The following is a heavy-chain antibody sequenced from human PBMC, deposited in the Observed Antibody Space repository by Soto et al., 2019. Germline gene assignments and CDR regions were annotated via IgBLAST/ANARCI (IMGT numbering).Heavy chain of an antibody. Sequence: QVQLVQSGAEVKKPGASVKVSCKASGYMFTGYYMHWVRQAPGQGLEWMGWINPNSGGAKYAQKFQGRVTMTRDTSISTGYMELSRLRSDDTGVYYCVRVGTTGYFDYWGQGTLVTVSS. CDR2: INPNSGGA. J-gene: IGHJ4*02. V-gene: IGHV1-2*02. CDR1: GYMFTGYY. D-gene: IGHD1-7*01. CDR3: VRVGTTGYFDY.